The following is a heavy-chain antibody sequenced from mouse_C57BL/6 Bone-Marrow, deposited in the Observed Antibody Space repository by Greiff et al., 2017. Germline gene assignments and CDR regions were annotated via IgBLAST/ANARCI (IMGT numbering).Heavy chain of an antibody. CDR1: GYTFTEYS. CDR2: FYPGSGSI. CDR3: ARHEDRRATVVGARDY. V-gene: IGHV1-62-2*01. D-gene: IGHD1-1*01. J-gene: IGHJ4*01. Sequence: QVQLQQSGAELVKPGASVKLSCKASGYTFTEYSIHWVKQRSGQGLEWIGWFYPGSGSIKYNEQFKDKATLTADKSSSTVYMDLSGLTSDDTAVYFCARHEDRRATVVGARDYWGQGTTVTVSS.